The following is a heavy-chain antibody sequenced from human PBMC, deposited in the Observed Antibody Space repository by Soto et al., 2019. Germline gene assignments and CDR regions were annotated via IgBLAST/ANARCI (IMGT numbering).Heavy chain of an antibody. J-gene: IGHJ6*02. Sequence: EASVKVSCKASGYTFTSYGISWVRQAPGQGLEWMGWISAYNGNTNYAQKLQGRVTMTTDTSTSTAYMELRSLRSDDTAVYYCARFGVVRGVINYYGMDVWGQGTTVTVSS. D-gene: IGHD3-10*01. CDR1: GYTFTSYG. CDR3: ARFGVVRGVINYYGMDV. CDR2: ISAYNGNT. V-gene: IGHV1-18*04.